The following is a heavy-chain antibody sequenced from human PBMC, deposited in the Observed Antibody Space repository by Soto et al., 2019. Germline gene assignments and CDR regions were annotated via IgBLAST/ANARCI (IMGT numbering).Heavy chain of an antibody. J-gene: IGHJ5*02. CDR1: GGSISSGGYY. Sequence: QVQLQESGPGRVKPSQTLSLTCTVSGGSISSGGYYWSWIGQHPGKGLEWIGYMNYSGSTYYNPARKRRVTISVDTYKNQYSLKLSSVTAADTAVYYCARSVFPWGQSTLFSV. CDR2: MNYSGST. V-gene: IGHV4-31*03. CDR3: ARSVFP.